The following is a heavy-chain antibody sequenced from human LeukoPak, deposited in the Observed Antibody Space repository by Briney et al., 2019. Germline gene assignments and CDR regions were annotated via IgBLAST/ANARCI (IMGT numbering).Heavy chain of an antibody. CDR3: ARLSSGDGVPLDY. J-gene: IGHJ4*02. CDR1: GYSISSGYY. CDR2: IYHSGST. V-gene: IGHV4-38-2*02. Sequence: PSETLSLTCTVSGYSISSGYYWSWIRQPPGKGLEWIGSIYHSGSTYYNPSLKSRVTISVDTSKNQFSLKLSSVTAADTAVYYCARLSSGDGVPLDYWGQGTLVTVSS. D-gene: IGHD6-19*01.